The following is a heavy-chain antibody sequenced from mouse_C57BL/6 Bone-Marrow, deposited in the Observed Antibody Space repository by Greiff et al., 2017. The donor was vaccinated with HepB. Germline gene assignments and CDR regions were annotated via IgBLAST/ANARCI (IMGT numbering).Heavy chain of an antibody. J-gene: IGHJ4*01. Sequence: QVQLQQPGTELVKPGASVKLSCKASGYTFNSYWMHWVKQRPGQGLEWIGNINPSNGGTNYNEKFKSKATLTVDKSSSTAYMQLSSLTSEDSAVYYCARSTMITTLYYYAMDYWGQGTSVTVSS. D-gene: IGHD2-4*01. V-gene: IGHV1-53*01. CDR1: GYTFNSYW. CDR2: INPSNGGT. CDR3: ARSTMITTLYYYAMDY.